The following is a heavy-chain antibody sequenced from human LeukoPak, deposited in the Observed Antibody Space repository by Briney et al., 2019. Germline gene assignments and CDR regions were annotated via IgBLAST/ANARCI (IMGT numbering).Heavy chain of an antibody. Sequence: GGSLRLSCVASRFTFSSYWMSWVRQAPGKGLEWVANIKQDGSEIYYVDSVKGRFTISRDNAKNSLYLQMHSLRAEDTAIYYCARTPKLTIGSSTFDIWGQGTMVTVSS. J-gene: IGHJ3*02. CDR3: ARTPKLTIGSSTFDI. CDR1: RFTFSSYW. V-gene: IGHV3-7*01. D-gene: IGHD2-2*01. CDR2: IKQDGSEI.